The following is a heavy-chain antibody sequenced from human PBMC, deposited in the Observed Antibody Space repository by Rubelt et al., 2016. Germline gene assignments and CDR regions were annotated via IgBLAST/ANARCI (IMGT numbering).Heavy chain of an antibody. CDR2: ISGSDGNT. CDR1: GFTFSSYA. J-gene: IGHJ2*01. D-gene: IGHD1/OR15-1a*01. CDR3: ARNRNKYFDL. V-gene: IGHV3-23*01. Sequence: EVQLLESGGGLVQPGGSLRLSCAASGFTFSSYAMSWVRQGPGKGLEWVSAISGSDGNTYYADSVKGRFGTSRDNSKNTLYLQMNSLRAEDTAVYSCARNRNKYFDLGGRGTLITVSS.